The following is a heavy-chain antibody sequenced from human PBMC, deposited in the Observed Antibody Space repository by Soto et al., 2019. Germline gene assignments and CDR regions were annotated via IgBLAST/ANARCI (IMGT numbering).Heavy chain of an antibody. Sequence: PGGSLRLSCAASGFTFSTYAMHWVRQAPGKGLEWVAAIADDGANEYYAASVRGRFTISRDNSNNRLYLQMNSLRAEDTAVYYCTRVRVGVIMIDASDIWGQGTMVTVSS. J-gene: IGHJ3*02. D-gene: IGHD2-15*01. CDR1: GFTFSTYA. V-gene: IGHV3-30-3*01. CDR2: IADDGANE. CDR3: TRVRVGVIMIDASDI.